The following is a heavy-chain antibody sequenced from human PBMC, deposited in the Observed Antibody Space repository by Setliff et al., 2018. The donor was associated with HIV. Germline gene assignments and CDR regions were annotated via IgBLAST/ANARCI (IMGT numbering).Heavy chain of an antibody. Sequence: PSETLSLTCSVSGASITSGGHYWTWIRQHPERGLEWIGHIHSGGSTFYNPSLKSRLIISLDTSENQFSLKLDSVTAADTAIYYCARVPHRVVGTTTLLYHFDYWGLGTLVTVSS. V-gene: IGHV4-31*03. CDR3: ARVPHRVVGTTTLLYHFDY. D-gene: IGHD1-26*01. CDR2: IHSGGST. CDR1: GASITSGGHY. J-gene: IGHJ4*02.